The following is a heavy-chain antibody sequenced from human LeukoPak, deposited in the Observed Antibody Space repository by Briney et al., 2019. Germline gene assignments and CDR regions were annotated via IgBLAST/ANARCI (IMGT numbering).Heavy chain of an antibody. V-gene: IGHV4-30-4*01. D-gene: IGHD3-22*01. CDR1: GGSISSGDYY. CDR3: ARPYYYDSRIDP. J-gene: IGHJ5*02. Sequence: SQTLSLTYTVSGGSISSGDYYWSWIRQPPGKGLEWIAYMYYSGSTYYNPSLKSRVTMSADTSKNQLSLKLSSVTAADTAVYYCARPYYYDSRIDPWGQGILVTVSS. CDR2: MYYSGST.